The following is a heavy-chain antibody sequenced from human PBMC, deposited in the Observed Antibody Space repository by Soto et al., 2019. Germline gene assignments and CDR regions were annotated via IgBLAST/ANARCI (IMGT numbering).Heavy chain of an antibody. CDR3: AKKIRDYDSSTGQVDY. V-gene: IGHV3-23*01. J-gene: IGHJ4*02. Sequence: EVQLLESGGGLVQPGGSLRLSCAASGFTFSSYAMSWVRQAPGKGLEWVSAISGSGGSTYYADSVKGRFTISRDNSKNTLYLQMNSLRAEDTAVYYCAKKIRDYDSSTGQVDYWGQGTLVTVSS. D-gene: IGHD3-22*01. CDR2: ISGSGGST. CDR1: GFTFSSYA.